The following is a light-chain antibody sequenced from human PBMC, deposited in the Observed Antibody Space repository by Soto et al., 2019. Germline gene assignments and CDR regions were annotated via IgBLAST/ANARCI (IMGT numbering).Light chain of an antibody. Sequence: QSVLTQPPSASGTPGQRVTISCSGSSSNIGSHTVNWYQQLPGTAPKLLIYSNNHRPSGVPDRFSGSKSGTSASLAISGLQSEDEADYYCAAWDSSLNGSVFGTGTKLTVL. CDR1: SSNIGSHT. V-gene: IGLV1-44*01. J-gene: IGLJ1*01. CDR3: AAWDSSLNGSV. CDR2: SNN.